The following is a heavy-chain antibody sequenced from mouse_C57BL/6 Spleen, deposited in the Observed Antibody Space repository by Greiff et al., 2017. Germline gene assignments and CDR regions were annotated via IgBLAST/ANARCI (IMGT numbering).Heavy chain of an antibody. CDR1: GYTFTSYW. J-gene: IGHJ3*01. V-gene: IGHV1-55*01. CDR3: ARRTTVVDGFAY. Sequence: VQLQQPGAELVKPGASVKMSCKASGYTFTSYWITWVKQRPGQGLEWIGDIYPGSGSTNYNEKFKSKATLTVDTSSSTAYMQLSSLTSEDSAVYYCARRTTVVDGFAYWGQGTLVTVSA. CDR2: IYPGSGST. D-gene: IGHD1-1*01.